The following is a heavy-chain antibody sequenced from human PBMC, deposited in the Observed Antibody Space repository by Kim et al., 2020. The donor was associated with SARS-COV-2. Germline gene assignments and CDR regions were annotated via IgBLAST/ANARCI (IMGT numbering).Heavy chain of an antibody. CDR3: ARDLGIAAAGRN. J-gene: IGHJ4*02. D-gene: IGHD6-13*01. Sequence: RGSLRLSCAASGFTFSSYSMNWVRQAPGKGLEWVSSISSSSSYIYYADSVKGRFTISRDNAKNSLYLQMNSLRAEDTAVYYCARDLGIAAAGRNWGQGTLVTVSS. CDR2: ISSSSSYI. V-gene: IGHV3-21*01. CDR1: GFTFSSYS.